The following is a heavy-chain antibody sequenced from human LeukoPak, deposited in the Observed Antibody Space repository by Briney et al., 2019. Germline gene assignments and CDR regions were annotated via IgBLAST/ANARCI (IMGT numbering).Heavy chain of an antibody. V-gene: IGHV3-7*01. J-gene: IGHJ3*02. CDR3: ARDSYCSSTSCSLSVAFDI. Sequence: GGSLRLSCAASGFTFSKYWTSWVRQAPGKGLERVAHIKQDGSENYYVDSVRGRFTISRDNAENSLYLQMNSLRAEDTAVYYCARDSYCSSTSCSLSVAFDIWGQGTTLIVSS. CDR2: IKQDGSEN. CDR1: GFTFSKYW. D-gene: IGHD2-2*01.